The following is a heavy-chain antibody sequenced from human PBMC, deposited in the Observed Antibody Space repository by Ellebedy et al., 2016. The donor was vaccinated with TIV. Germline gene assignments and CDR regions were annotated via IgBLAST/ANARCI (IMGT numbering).Heavy chain of an antibody. Sequence: MPSETLSLTCSVSGGSVRRGSYYWSWIRQPPGKGLEWIGYIHYSGNTYYKSSLKSRVTMSLDTSKNQFSLKLNSLTAADTAVYYCGRGDYYGSYWIDPWGQGTLVTVSS. CDR1: GGSVRRGSYY. J-gene: IGHJ5*02. CDR3: GRGDYYGSYWIDP. D-gene: IGHD3-10*01. V-gene: IGHV4-61*01. CDR2: IHYSGNT.